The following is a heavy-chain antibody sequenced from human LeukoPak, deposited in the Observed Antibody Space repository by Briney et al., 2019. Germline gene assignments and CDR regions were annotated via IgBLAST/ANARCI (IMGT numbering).Heavy chain of an antibody. V-gene: IGHV1-18*01. J-gene: IGHJ3*02. CDR2: ISAYNGNT. CDR1: GYTFTSYG. D-gene: IGHD2-21*01. CDR3: ARDTGNVVVIDVPHDAFDI. Sequence: ASVKVSCKASGYTFTSYGISWVRQAPGQGLEWMGRISAYNGNTNYAQKLQGRVTMTTDTSTSTAYMELGSLRSDDTAVYYCARDTGNVVVIDVPHDAFDIWGQGTMVTVSS.